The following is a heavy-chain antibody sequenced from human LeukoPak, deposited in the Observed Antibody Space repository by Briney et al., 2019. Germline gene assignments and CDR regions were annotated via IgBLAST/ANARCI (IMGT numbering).Heavy chain of an antibody. CDR2: LSDSGSST. V-gene: IGHV3-23*01. CDR3: AKVPYSDYGSGRPPFMDV. J-gene: IGHJ6*02. D-gene: IGHD3-10*01. Sequence: GGSLRVSCAASGFTFNNYAMSWVRQAQGRGLDWVSTLSDSGSSTYYADSVKGRFTISRDNSKNTLYLQMDSLRVEDTATYYCAKVPYSDYGSGRPPFMDVWGQGTTVAVSS. CDR1: GFTFNNYA.